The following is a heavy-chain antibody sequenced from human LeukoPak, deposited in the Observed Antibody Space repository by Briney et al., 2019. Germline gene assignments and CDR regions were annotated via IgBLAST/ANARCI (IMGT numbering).Heavy chain of an antibody. CDR1: GFTFSDYY. V-gene: IGHV4-38-2*01. CDR3: ARIRINQYYFDY. Sequence: GSLRLSCAASGFTFSDYYMGWIRQAPGKGLEWIGHIYYSGSTYYNPSLKSRVTVSVDTSKNQFSLRLSSVTAADTALYFCARIRINQYYFDYWGQGTLVTVSS. CDR2: IYYSGST. D-gene: IGHD1-14*01. J-gene: IGHJ4*02.